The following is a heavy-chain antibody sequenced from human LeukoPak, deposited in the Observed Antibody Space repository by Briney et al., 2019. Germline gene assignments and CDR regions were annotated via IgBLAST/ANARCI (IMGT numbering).Heavy chain of an antibody. D-gene: IGHD6-13*01. Sequence: GVSLRLSCAASGFTFSSYDMHWVRQAPGKGMEWVSAIGTAGDPYYPGSVKGRFTISRGNAKNSLYLQMNSLRAGDTAVYYCARGGHGTDAFDIWGQGTMVTVSS. V-gene: IGHV3-13*05. CDR1: GFTFSSYD. CDR2: IGTAGDP. J-gene: IGHJ3*02. CDR3: ARGGHGTDAFDI.